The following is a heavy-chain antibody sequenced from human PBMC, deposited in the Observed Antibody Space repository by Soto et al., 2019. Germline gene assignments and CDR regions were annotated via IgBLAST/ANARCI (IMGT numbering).Heavy chain of an antibody. Sequence: QVQLVQSGAEVKKPGSSVKVSCKASGGTFSSYTISWVRQAPGQGREWMGRIIPILGIANYAQKFQGRGTITADKSTSTASMELRSLRSEDTAVYYCAMEYCSSTSCYRDDWGQGTLVTVSS. CDR3: AMEYCSSTSCYRDD. CDR1: GGTFSSYT. D-gene: IGHD2-2*02. V-gene: IGHV1-69*02. CDR2: IIPILGIA. J-gene: IGHJ4*02.